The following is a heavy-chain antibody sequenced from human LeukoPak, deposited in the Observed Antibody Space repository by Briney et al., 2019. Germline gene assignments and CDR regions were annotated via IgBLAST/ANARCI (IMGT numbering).Heavy chain of an antibody. D-gene: IGHD6-13*01. CDR1: GFTSSNAW. Sequence: GGSLRLSCAASGFTSSNAWMNWVRQAPGKGLEWVATVSGSGDRMYHADSVKGRFTISRDNSKNTIYLQMNSLRAEDTALYYCAKAAAAPGFDFWGQGTLVTVSS. V-gene: IGHV3-23*01. CDR2: VSGSGDRM. J-gene: IGHJ4*02. CDR3: AKAAAAPGFDF.